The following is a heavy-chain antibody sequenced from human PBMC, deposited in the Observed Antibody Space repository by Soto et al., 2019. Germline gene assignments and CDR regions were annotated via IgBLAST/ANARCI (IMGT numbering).Heavy chain of an antibody. J-gene: IGHJ5*02. Sequence: QVQLVESGGGVVQPGRSLRLSCAASGFIFSSYALHWVRQAPGKGLEWVALISYDGSNKYYADSVKGRFTISRDNSKNTLYLQMNSRRAEDTAVYYCARVSALRAFDPWGQGTLVTVSS. CDR1: GFIFSSYA. V-gene: IGHV3-30-3*01. CDR2: ISYDGSNK. D-gene: IGHD2-15*01. CDR3: ARVSALRAFDP.